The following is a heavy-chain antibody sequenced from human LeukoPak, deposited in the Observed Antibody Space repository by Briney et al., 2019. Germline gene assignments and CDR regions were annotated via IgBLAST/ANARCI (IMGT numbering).Heavy chain of an antibody. V-gene: IGHV4-30-4*02. J-gene: IGHJ5*02. CDR1: GGSKSSGAYY. D-gene: IGHD2-15*01. Sequence: SGTLSLACTVSGGSKSSGAYYWSWIRQPPGKGLEWIAYISYTGSTYYNPSLKSRVTMSVDTSKNQFSLKLSYVSPADTAVNYGASAYGSWYWFDPWGQGTLVTVSS. CDR2: ISYTGST. CDR3: ASAYGSWYWFDP.